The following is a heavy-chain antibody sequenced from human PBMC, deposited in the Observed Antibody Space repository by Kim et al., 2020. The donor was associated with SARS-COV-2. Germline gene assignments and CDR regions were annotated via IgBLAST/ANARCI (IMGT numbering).Heavy chain of an antibody. J-gene: IGHJ4*02. Sequence: GGSLRLSCAASGFTFSSYSMNWVRQAPGKGLEWVSSISSSSSYIYYADSVKGRFTISRDNAKNSLYLQMNSLRAEDTAVYYCARGSGLYYDILTGKAAYFDYWGQGTLVTVSS. CDR1: GFTFSSYS. V-gene: IGHV3-21*01. D-gene: IGHD3-9*01. CDR3: ARGSGLYYDILTGKAAYFDY. CDR2: ISSSSSYI.